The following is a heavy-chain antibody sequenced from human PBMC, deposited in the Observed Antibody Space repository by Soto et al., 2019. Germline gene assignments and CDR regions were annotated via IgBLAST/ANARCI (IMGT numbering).Heavy chain of an antibody. CDR2: INQNGGQK. V-gene: IGHV3-7*01. Sequence: GGSLRLSCAASGFTFSSYWMSWVRQAPGKGLEWVTNINQNGGQKYFVDSLKGRFTVSRDNAKNSVYLQVDSLRAEDTAVYYCARIGYSSSSFDYWGQGTLVTVSS. J-gene: IGHJ4*02. CDR3: ARIGYSSSSFDY. D-gene: IGHD6-6*01. CDR1: GFTFSSYW.